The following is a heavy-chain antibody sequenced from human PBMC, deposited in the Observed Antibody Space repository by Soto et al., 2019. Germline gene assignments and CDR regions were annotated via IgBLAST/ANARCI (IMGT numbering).Heavy chain of an antibody. CDR2: ISSTGDGT. D-gene: IGHD3-3*01. V-gene: IGHV3-23*01. Sequence: PGGSLRLSCAAFGFTFSTYAMTWVRQAPGKGLEWVSIISSTGDGTYYADSVKGRFTISRDNSQRTLNLQMNSLRADDTAVYYCAKNGDFWSWGMDVWGQGTTVTVSS. CDR1: GFTFSTYA. J-gene: IGHJ6*02. CDR3: AKNGDFWSWGMDV.